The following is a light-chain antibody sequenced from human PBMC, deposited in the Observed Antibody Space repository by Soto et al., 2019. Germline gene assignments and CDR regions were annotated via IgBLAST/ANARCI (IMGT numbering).Light chain of an antibody. CDR3: QQYGNSPPGT. CDR1: QSVGNSH. CDR2: GAS. J-gene: IGKJ5*01. Sequence: ETVLTQSSGTLYFSPGERATLSCRASQSVGNSHVAWYQQRRGLPPRLLIYGASNRATGIPDRFSGSGSGADFTLTISRLEPEDFAVYFCQQYGNSPPGTFGQGTRL. V-gene: IGKV3-20*01.